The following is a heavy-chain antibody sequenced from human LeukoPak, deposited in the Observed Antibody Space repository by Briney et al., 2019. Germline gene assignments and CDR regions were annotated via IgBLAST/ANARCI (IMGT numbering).Heavy chain of an antibody. J-gene: IGHJ4*02. Sequence: GGSLRLSCAASGFTFSSYSMNWVRQAPGKGLEWVSYISSSSSTIYYADSVKGRFTISRDNAKNSLYLQMNSLRAEDTAVYYCARHLVRGWHYFDYWGQGTLVTVSS. CDR1: GFTFSSYS. CDR3: ARHLVRGWHYFDY. D-gene: IGHD3-10*01. V-gene: IGHV3-48*01. CDR2: ISSSSSTI.